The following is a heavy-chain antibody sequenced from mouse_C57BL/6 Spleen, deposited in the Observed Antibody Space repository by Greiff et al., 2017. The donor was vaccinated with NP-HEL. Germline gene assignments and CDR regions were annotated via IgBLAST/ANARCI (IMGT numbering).Heavy chain of an antibody. CDR2: ISNLAYSI. CDR1: GFTFSDYG. CDR3: ARLDYGGYFDV. V-gene: IGHV5-15*01. J-gene: IGHJ1*03. D-gene: IGHD1-1*01. Sequence: EVQGVESGGGLVQPGGSLKLSCAASGFTFSDYGMAWVRQAPRKGPEWVAFISNLAYSIYYADTVTGRFTISRENAKNTLYLEMSSLRSEDTAMYYCARLDYGGYFDVWGTGTTVTVSS.